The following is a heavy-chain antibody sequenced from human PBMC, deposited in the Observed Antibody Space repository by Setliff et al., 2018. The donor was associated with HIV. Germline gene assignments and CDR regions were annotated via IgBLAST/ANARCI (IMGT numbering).Heavy chain of an antibody. V-gene: IGHV2-70*11. CDR3: ARPRSPSELASAYFFDS. CDR1: GDFFSSDVYW. J-gene: IGHJ4*02. Sequence: TLSLTCTVSGDFFSSDVYWGWIRQPPGKALEWLARIDWDDDKYYITSLKTRLTISKDNSKNQVVLTMTNMDPVDSGTYFCARPRSPSELASAYFFDSWGQGTLVTVSS. CDR2: IDWDDDK. D-gene: IGHD3-3*02.